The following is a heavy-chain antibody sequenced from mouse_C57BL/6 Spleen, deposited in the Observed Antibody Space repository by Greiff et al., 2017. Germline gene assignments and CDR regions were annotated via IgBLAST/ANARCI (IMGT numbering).Heavy chain of an antibody. CDR2: INPSNGGT. D-gene: IGHD1-1*01. V-gene: IGHV1-53*01. CDR1: GYTFTSYW. J-gene: IGHJ3*01. Sequence: QVQLQQPGTELVQPGASVKLSCKASGYTFTSYWMHWVKQRPGQGLEWIGNINPSNGGTNYNEKFKSKATLTVDKSSSTAYMQLSSLTSEDSAVYYCARENYYGSTAWFAYWGQGTLVTVSA. CDR3: ARENYYGSTAWFAY.